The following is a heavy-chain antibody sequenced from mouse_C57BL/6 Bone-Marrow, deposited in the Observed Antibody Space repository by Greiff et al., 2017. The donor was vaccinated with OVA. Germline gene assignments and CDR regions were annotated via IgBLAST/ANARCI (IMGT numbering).Heavy chain of an antibody. Sequence: VQLQQSGAELVKPGASVKLSCKASGYTFTSYWMQWVKQRPGQGLEWIGEIDPSDSYTNYNQKFKGKATLTVDTSSSTAYMQLSSLTSEDSAVYYCARWGNPWFAYWGQGTLVTVSA. CDR1: GYTFTSYW. CDR3: ARWGNPWFAY. J-gene: IGHJ3*01. CDR2: IDPSDSYT. V-gene: IGHV1-50*01. D-gene: IGHD2-1*01.